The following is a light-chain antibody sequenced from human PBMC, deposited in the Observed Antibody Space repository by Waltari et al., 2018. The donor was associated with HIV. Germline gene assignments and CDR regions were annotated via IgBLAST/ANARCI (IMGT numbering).Light chain of an antibody. CDR1: SSDIGGYNY. Sequence: QSALTQPRSVSGSPGQSVPISCTGTSSDIGGYNYVSWYQQYPGKAPKRMLYGVSERPSGVPDRFSGSKSGNTASLTISGLQAEDETDYYCCSYAGSSWVFGGGTKLTVL. CDR3: CSYAGSSWV. V-gene: IGLV2-11*01. J-gene: IGLJ3*02. CDR2: GVS.